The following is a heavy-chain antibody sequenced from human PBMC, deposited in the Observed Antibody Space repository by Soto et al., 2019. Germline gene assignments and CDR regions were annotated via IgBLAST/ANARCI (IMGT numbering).Heavy chain of an antibody. CDR3: ARRRPPDY. V-gene: IGHV4-59*08. J-gene: IGHJ4*02. Sequence: SETLSLTCTVSGGSISSYYWSWIRQPPGKGLEWIGYIYYSGSTNYNPPLKSRVTISVDTSKNQFSLKLSSVTAADTAVYYCARRRPPDYWGQGTLVTVSS. CDR1: GGSISSYY. CDR2: IYYSGST.